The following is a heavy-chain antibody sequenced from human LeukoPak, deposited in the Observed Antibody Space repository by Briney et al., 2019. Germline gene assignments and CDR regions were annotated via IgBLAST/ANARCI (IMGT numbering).Heavy chain of an antibody. J-gene: IGHJ4*02. CDR2: INHSGST. Sequence: PSETLSLTRAVYGGSFSGYYWSWIRQPPGKGLEWIGEINHSGSTNYNPSLKSRVTISVDTSKNLFSLRLSSVTAADTAVYYCARENSYYDSSGYYFGSGYFDYWGQGTLVTVSS. CDR1: GGSFSGYY. CDR3: ARENSYYDSSGYYFGSGYFDY. D-gene: IGHD3-22*01. V-gene: IGHV4-34*01.